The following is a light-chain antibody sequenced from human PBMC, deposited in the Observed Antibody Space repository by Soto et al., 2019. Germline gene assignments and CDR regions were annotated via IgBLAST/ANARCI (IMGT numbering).Light chain of an antibody. J-gene: IGKJ2*01. Sequence: EIVMTQSPATLSVSPGERATLSCRATQSVSSNLAWYQQKPGQSPRLLIYGASTRATGIPARFSGSGSGTDFTLTISRLEPEDFAVYYCQQYGSSPYTFGQGTKLEIK. CDR3: QQYGSSPYT. CDR1: QSVSSN. CDR2: GAS. V-gene: IGKV3-15*01.